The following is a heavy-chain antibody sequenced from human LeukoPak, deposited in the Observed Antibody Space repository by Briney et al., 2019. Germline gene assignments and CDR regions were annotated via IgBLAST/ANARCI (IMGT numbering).Heavy chain of an antibody. CDR1: GYTFTSYD. D-gene: IGHD3-10*01. V-gene: IGHV1-8*01. CDR3: ARGKGWFGELSQNDY. CDR2: MNPNSGNT. Sequence: ASVKVSCKASGYTFTSYDINCVRQATGQGLEWMGCMNPNSGNTGYAQKFQGRVTMTRNTSISTAYMELSSLRSEDTAVYYCARGKGWFGELSQNDYWGQGTLVTVSS. J-gene: IGHJ4*02.